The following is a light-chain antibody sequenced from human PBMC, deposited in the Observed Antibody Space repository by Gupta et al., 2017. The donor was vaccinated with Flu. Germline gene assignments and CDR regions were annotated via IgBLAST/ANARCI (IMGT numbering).Light chain of an antibody. J-gene: IGKJ1*01. V-gene: IGKV1-39*01. Sequence: DIQMTQSPSSLSASVGDRVTITCRASQSISSYVNWYQQKPGKAPKLLIHTASTLQSEVPSRFSGSGSGTDFTLTISSLQPEDFATYYCQQSYTTPRTFGQGTKVDIK. CDR1: QSISSY. CDR3: QQSYTTPRT. CDR2: TAS.